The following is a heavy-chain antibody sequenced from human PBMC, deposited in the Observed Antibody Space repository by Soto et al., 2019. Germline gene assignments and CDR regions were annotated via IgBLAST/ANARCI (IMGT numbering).Heavy chain of an antibody. CDR3: AKDREGGIAAAGTSYYYYGMDV. CDR1: GFTFSSYG. D-gene: IGHD6-13*01. CDR2: ISYDGSNK. V-gene: IGHV3-30*18. Sequence: QVQLVESGGGVVQPGRSLRLSCAASGFTFSSYGMHWVRQAPGKGLEWVAVISYDGSNKYYADSVKGRFTISRDNSKNTLYLQMNSLRVEDTAVYYCAKDREGGIAAAGTSYYYYGMDVWGQGTTVTVSS. J-gene: IGHJ6*02.